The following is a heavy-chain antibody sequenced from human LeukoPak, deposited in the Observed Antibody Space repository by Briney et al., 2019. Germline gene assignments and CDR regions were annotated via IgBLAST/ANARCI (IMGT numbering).Heavy chain of an antibody. CDR3: AKEGMATITS. CDR2: IAAGGGGI. D-gene: IGHD5-12*01. J-gene: IGHJ5*02. CDR1: GFTFDSYA. V-gene: IGHV3-23*01. Sequence: SGGSLRLSCAASGFTFDSYALTWVRQAPGKGLEWVSVIAAGGGGIQYADSVKGRFIISRDNAKNSLYLQMNSLRAEDTAVYYWAKEGMATITSWGQGTVVTVSS.